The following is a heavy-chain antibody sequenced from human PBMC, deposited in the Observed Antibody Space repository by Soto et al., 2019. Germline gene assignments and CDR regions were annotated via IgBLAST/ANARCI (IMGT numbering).Heavy chain of an antibody. CDR2: IYYSGST. CDR1: CGSISSYC. V-gene: IGHV4-59*08. D-gene: IGHD3-3*01. Sequence: SETLSLPCTVSCGSISSYCWSWIRQPPRKGLEWIGYIYYSGSTNYNPSLKSRVTISVDTSKNQFSLKLSSVTAADTAVYYCATSSYYDFWSGYYSYYYYYMDVWGKGTTVTVSS. CDR3: ATSSYYDFWSGYYSYYYYYMDV. J-gene: IGHJ6*03.